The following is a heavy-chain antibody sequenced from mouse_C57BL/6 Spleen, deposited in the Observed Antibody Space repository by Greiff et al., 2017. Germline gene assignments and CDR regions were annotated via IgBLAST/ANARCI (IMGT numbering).Heavy chain of an antibody. J-gene: IGHJ4*01. V-gene: IGHV1-52*01. CDR1: GYTFTSYW. Sequence: QVQLQQPGAELVRPGSSVKLSCKASGYTFTSYWMHWVKQRPIQGLEWIGNIDPSDSETHYNQKFKDKATLTVDKSSSTAYMQLSSLTSEDSAVYYCARMNKNWAYAMEYWGQGTSVTVAS. CDR3: ARMNKNWAYAMEY. CDR2: IDPSDSET. D-gene: IGHD4-1*01.